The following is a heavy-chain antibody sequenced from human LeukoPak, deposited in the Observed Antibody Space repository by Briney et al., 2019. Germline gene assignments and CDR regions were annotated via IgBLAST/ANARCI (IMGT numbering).Heavy chain of an antibody. CDR2: IGTNSRTT. J-gene: IGHJ4*02. Sequence: GGSLRLSCAASGFIFSTSGLNWVRQAPGKGLEWVSFIGTNSRTTYYGDSVKGRFTISRYNAKNSLFLQMDSLRAEDTAVYYCTKDFLIDPLWGQGTLVTVSS. V-gene: IGHV3-48*04. CDR3: TKDFLIDPL. CDR1: GFIFSTSG. D-gene: IGHD2/OR15-2a*01.